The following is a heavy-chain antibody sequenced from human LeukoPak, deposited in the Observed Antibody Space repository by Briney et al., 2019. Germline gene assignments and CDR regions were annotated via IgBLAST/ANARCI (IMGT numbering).Heavy chain of an antibody. Sequence: PRGSLRLSCAASGFTFSDYYMSWIRQAPGKGLEWVSYISSSSSYTNYADSVKGRFTISGDNAKNSLYLQMNSLRAEDTAVYYCARPRGGAYAGAFDIWGQGTMVTVSS. J-gene: IGHJ3*02. CDR3: ARPRGGAYAGAFDI. V-gene: IGHV3-11*06. CDR2: ISSSSSYT. CDR1: GFTFSDYY. D-gene: IGHD1-26*01.